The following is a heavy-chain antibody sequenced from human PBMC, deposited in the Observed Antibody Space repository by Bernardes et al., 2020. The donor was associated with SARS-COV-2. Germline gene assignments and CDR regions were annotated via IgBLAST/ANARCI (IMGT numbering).Heavy chain of an antibody. J-gene: IGHJ4*02. Sequence: AAWKVSCKASGYTFTTYGLTWVRQAPGQELEWLGWISPYNDATHSAQNLQGRVTMTTETSTSTAYMELRSLISDDTAVYYCARQASYDFWTGSHYLDYWGQGTPVTVSS. V-gene: IGHV1-18*01. CDR1: GYTFTTYG. CDR3: ARQASYDFWTGSHYLDY. D-gene: IGHD3-3*01. CDR2: ISPYNDAT.